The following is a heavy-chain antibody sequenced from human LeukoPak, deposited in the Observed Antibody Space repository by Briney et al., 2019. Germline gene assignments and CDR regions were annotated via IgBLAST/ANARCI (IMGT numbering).Heavy chain of an antibody. CDR3: AREGDISGNYQTFDY. D-gene: IGHD3-22*01. V-gene: IGHV1-2*02. Sequence: GASVKVSCKASGYTFTSYDINWVRQATGQGLERMGWINPNSGVTNYAQKFQGRVTMTGDTSISTAYMELSRLRSDDSAVYYCAREGDISGNYQTFDYWGQGNLGTASS. J-gene: IGHJ4*02. CDR2: INPNSGVT. CDR1: GYTFTSYD.